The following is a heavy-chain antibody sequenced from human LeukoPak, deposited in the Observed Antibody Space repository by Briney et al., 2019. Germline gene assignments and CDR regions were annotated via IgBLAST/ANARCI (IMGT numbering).Heavy chain of an antibody. CDR2: ITSTSTYT. Sequence: PGGSLRLSCAASGFSFSSYNMNWVRQTPGKGLEWVSSITSTSTYTFYADSVKGRFTISRDNARNSLYLQMNSLRAEDTAVYYCARDPYSGTYGDTYYYYMDVWGKGTTVTISS. J-gene: IGHJ6*03. CDR1: GFSFSSYN. CDR3: ARDPYSGTYGDTYYYYMDV. D-gene: IGHD1-26*01. V-gene: IGHV3-21*01.